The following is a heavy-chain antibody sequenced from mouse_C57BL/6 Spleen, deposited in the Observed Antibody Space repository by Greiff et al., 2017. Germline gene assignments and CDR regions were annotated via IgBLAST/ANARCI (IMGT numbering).Heavy chain of an antibody. J-gene: IGHJ4*01. CDR1: GYTFPDYE. V-gene: IGHV1-15*01. Sequence: QVQLQQSGAELVRPGASVTLSCKASGYTFPDYEMHWVKQTPVHGLEWIGSIDPETGGTAYNQKFMGKAILTADKSSSTAYMELRSLTSEDSAVYYCTRWGTAQALCWGQGASVTVSS. D-gene: IGHD3-2*02. CDR3: TRWGTAQALC. CDR2: IDPETGGT.